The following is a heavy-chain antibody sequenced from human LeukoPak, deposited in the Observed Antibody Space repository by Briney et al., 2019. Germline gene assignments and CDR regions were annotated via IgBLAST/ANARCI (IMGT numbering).Heavy chain of an antibody. CDR1: GFTFSSYS. D-gene: IGHD3-22*01. CDR2: ISSSSSTI. CDR3: ARDIYYDSSGYYGSVY. V-gene: IGHV3-48*04. Sequence: GGSLRLSCAASGFTFSSYSMNWVRQAPGKGLEWVSYISSSSSTIYYADSVKGRFTISRDNAKNSLYLQMNSLRAEDTAVYYCARDIYYDSSGYYGSVYWGQGTLVTVSP. J-gene: IGHJ4*02.